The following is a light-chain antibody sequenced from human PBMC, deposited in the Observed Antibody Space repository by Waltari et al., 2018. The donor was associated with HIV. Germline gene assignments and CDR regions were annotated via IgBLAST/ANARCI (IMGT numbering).Light chain of an antibody. CDR1: SSDVGAYNY. CDR3: SSFTTSNSLL. CDR2: EVS. Sequence: QSALTQPASVSGSPGQSITVSCTGTSSDVGAYNYVSWYQQTPGTAPKLAIYEVSNRPSGISYRFSGSKSGNTASLTISGLQTEDEGDYYCSSFTTSNSLLFGGGTKVTVL. J-gene: IGLJ2*01. V-gene: IGLV2-14*01.